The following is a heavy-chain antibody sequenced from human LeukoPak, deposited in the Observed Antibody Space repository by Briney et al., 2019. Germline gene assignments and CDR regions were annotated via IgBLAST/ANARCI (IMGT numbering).Heavy chain of an antibody. CDR1: GFTFSSYS. V-gene: IGHV3-21*01. D-gene: IGHD5-12*01. Sequence: GGSLRLSCAASGFTFSSYSMNWVRQAPGKGLEWVSSISTSSSYLYYADSVKGRSTISRDDAKNSLYLQMNSLRAEDTAVYYCARDLGQRSGYYSPNFDYWGQGTLVTVSS. J-gene: IGHJ4*02. CDR2: ISTSSSYL. CDR3: ARDLGQRSGYYSPNFDY.